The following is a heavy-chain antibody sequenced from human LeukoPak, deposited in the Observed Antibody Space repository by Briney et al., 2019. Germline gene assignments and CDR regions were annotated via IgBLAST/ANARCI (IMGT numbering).Heavy chain of an antibody. Sequence: SETLSLTCTVSGGSISSSSYYWGWIRQPPGKGLEWIGSIYYSGSTYYSPSLKSRVTISVDTSKIQFSLKLSSVTAADTAVYYCARGITYYYDSSGYYLDYWGQGTLVTVSS. D-gene: IGHD3-22*01. CDR2: IYYSGST. J-gene: IGHJ4*02. CDR1: GGSISSSSYY. CDR3: ARGITYYYDSSGYYLDY. V-gene: IGHV4-39*07.